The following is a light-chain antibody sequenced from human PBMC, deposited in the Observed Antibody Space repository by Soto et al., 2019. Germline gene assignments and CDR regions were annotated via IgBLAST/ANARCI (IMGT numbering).Light chain of an antibody. CDR2: LGS. CDR1: ESLLHSNGHNF. Sequence: EIVMTQSPLSLPVTPGEPASISCKSSESLLHSNGHNFLDWYVQRPGQSPQLLIYLGSNRASGVPDRFSGSGSGTDFTLKISRVEAEDVGVYYCMQPLQSWTFGQGTKVDIK. V-gene: IGKV2-28*01. CDR3: MQPLQSWT. J-gene: IGKJ1*01.